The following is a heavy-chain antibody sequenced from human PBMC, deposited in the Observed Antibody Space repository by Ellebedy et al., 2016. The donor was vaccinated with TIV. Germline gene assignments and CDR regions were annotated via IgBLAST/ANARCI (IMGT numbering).Heavy chain of an antibody. J-gene: IGHJ3*02. CDR2: ISYSGRV. Sequence: MPSETLSLTCSVTGNSLTPYYWSWVRQVPGKGLEWIGDISYSGRVNDNPSLRGRVTVSIDTSKNQFSLRLSSVTAAETAIYYCTECGRVGCMGGDAFDIWGQGTVVTVSS. CDR1: GNSLTPYY. V-gene: IGHV4-59*01. D-gene: IGHD3-16*01. CDR3: TECGRVGCMGGDAFDI.